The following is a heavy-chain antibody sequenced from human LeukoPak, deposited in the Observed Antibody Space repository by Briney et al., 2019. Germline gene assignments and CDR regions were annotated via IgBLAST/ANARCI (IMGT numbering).Heavy chain of an antibody. V-gene: IGHV1-8*01. CDR2: MNPNSGNT. D-gene: IGHD6-19*01. Sequence: VASVKVSCKASGYTFTSYDINWVRQATGQGLEWMGWMNPNSGNTGYAQKFQGRVTVTRNTFISTTYMELNSLRSEDTAVYFCATATQWLVSEYGLDVWGQGTTVTVSS. CDR1: GYTFTSYD. CDR3: ATATQWLVSEYGLDV. J-gene: IGHJ6*02.